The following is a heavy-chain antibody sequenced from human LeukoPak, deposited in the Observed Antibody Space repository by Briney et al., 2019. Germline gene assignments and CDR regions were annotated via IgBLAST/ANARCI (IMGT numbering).Heavy chain of an antibody. CDR3: AMARDAYNWGSHY. D-gene: IGHD5-24*01. CDR2: IYPGDSDT. CDR1: GYSFTSYW. J-gene: IGHJ4*02. Sequence: GESLKISCKGSGYSFTSYWIGWVRQMPGKGLEWMGIIYPGDSDTRYSPSFQGQVTISADKSISTAYLQWSSLKASDTAIYYCAMARDAYNWGSHYWGQGTLVTVSS. V-gene: IGHV5-51*01.